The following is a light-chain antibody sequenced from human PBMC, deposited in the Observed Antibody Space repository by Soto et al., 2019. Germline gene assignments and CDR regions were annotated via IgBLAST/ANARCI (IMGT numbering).Light chain of an antibody. CDR2: EAS. J-gene: IGKJ1*01. V-gene: IGKV3-11*01. Sequence: EILLTQSPATLSLSPGERATLSCRASQSVSTFLAWYQQKPGQVPRLLISEASNRATGIPPRFSGSGSGTDFTLTISSLEPEDFAVYYCQQRSYWPTFGQGTKVDIK. CDR3: QQRSYWPT. CDR1: QSVSTF.